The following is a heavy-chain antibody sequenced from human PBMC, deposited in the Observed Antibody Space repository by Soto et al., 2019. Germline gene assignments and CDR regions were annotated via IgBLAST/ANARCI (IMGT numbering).Heavy chain of an antibody. J-gene: IGHJ6*03. CDR3: ARDVPFRAAPYSVDF. CDR2: IYHTGLN. D-gene: IGHD3-16*01. V-gene: IGHV4-31*03. CDR1: GGSITASGHY. Sequence: QVQLQESGPGLVKPSQTLSLTCTVSGGSITASGHYWTWIRQVPGRGLEWIGYIYHTGLNYYNPSLGGRVTMLVDTSINNFTLRLRSAPPANTAVYYCARDVPFRAAPYSVDFGGKGHKVIFSS.